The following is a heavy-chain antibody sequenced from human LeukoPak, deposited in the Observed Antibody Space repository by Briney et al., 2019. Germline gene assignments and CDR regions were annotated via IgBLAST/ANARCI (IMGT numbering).Heavy chain of an antibody. D-gene: IGHD1-26*01. CDR3: ARTQASSQRGWFDP. J-gene: IGHJ5*02. V-gene: IGHV1-69*04. CDR1: GGTFSSYA. Sequence: ASVKVSCKASGGTFSSYAISWVRQAPGQGLEWMGRIIPILGIANYAQKFQGRVTITADKSTSTAYMELSSLRSEDTAVYYCARTQASSQRGWFDPWGQGTLVTVSS. CDR2: IIPILGIA.